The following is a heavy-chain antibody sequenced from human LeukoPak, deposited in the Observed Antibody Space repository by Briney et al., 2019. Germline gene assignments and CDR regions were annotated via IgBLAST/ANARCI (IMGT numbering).Heavy chain of an antibody. CDR2: IHYSGPI. Sequence: SETLSLTCTVSGGSILSTIYYWAWIRQPPGKGLEWIGSIHYSGPICYNPSLKSRVTISIDTSKSQFSLKLTSVTAADTAVYYCARDGPVKWGQGTLVTVSS. J-gene: IGHJ4*02. CDR3: ARDGPVK. CDR1: GGSILSTIYY. D-gene: IGHD3-22*01. V-gene: IGHV4-39*07.